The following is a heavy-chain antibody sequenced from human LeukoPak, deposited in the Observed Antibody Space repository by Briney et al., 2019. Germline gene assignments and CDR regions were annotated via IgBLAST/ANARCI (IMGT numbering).Heavy chain of an antibody. V-gene: IGHV4-34*01. D-gene: IGHD4-17*01. CDR2: INHSGST. CDR1: GGSFSGYY. Sequence: PSETLSLTCAVYGGSFSGYYWSWIRQPPGKGLEWIGEINHSGSTNYNPSLKSRVTISVDTSKNQFSLKLSSVTAADTAVYYCARVSTATTLVRRGAAAIDYWGQGTLVTVSS. J-gene: IGHJ4*02. CDR3: ARVSTATTLVRRGAAAIDY.